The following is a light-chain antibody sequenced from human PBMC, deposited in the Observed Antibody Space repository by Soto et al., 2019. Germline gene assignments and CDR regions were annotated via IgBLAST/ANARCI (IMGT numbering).Light chain of an antibody. V-gene: IGLV1-40*01. J-gene: IGLJ3*02. CDR1: SSNIGAGYD. CDR3: QSYDSSLGALV. Sequence: QSVLTQPPSVSGAPGQGVTISCAGTSSNIGAGYDVHWYQQVPGTAPKLLIYTNSNRPSGVPDRFSGSKSGTSASLAITGLQAADEADYYCQSYDSSLGALVFGGGTKVTVL. CDR2: TNS.